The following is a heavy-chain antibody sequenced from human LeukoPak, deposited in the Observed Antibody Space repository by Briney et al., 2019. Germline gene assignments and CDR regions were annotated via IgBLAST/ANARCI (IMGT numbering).Heavy chain of an antibody. CDR1: GFTFSNYW. Sequence: PGGSLRLSCAASGFTFSNYWMTWVRQAPGKGLEWVAHINQDGSEERYMDSAKARFTISRDNAKNSLSLQMNSLRVEDTAVYYCVRRNGFTTIPGWGYNMDVWGQGNTVTVSS. V-gene: IGHV3-7*01. CDR3: VRRNGFTTIPGWGYNMDV. D-gene: IGHD5-12*01. CDR2: INQDGSEE. J-gene: IGHJ6*02.